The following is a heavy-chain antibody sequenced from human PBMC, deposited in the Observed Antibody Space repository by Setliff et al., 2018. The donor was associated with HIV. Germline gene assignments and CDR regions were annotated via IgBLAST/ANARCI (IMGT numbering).Heavy chain of an antibody. J-gene: IGHJ6*03. V-gene: IGHV4-59*01. Sequence: SETLSLTCSVSGGSINSYYWSWIRQPPGKGLEWVGYIYYSGSTKYNPSLESRVTISLDTSKSQLSLKLRSVTAADTAVYYCARAFWSGYPFNMDVWGKGTTVTVSS. CDR1: GGSINSYY. CDR2: IYYSGST. CDR3: ARAFWSGYPFNMDV. D-gene: IGHD3-3*01.